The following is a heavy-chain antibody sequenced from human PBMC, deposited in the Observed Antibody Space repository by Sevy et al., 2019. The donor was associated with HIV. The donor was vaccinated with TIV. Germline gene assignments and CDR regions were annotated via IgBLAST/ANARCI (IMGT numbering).Heavy chain of an antibody. CDR2: ISSSGSTI. J-gene: IGHJ3*02. Sequence: GGSLRLSCAASGFTFSDYYMSWIRQAPGKGLEWVSYISSSGSTIYYADSLKGRFTISRDNAKKSLYLQMNSLRAEDAAVYYCAGDRDLIAAFDIWGQGTMVTVSS. V-gene: IGHV3-11*01. CDR1: GFTFSDYY. D-gene: IGHD2-21*01. CDR3: AGDRDLIAAFDI.